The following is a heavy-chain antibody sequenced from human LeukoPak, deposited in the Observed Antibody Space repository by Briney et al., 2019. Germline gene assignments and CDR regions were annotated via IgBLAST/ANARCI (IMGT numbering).Heavy chain of an antibody. Sequence: PSETLSLTCTVSGDSISSGDYYWSWIRQPARKGLEWIGRISSSGSTNYNPSLKSRVTISVDTSKNQFSLKLSSVTAADTAAYFCARGPYSYDSSGAFDIWGQGTMVTVSS. CDR3: ARGPYSYDSSGAFDI. V-gene: IGHV4-61*02. CDR2: ISSSGST. D-gene: IGHD3-22*01. CDR1: GDSISSGDYY. J-gene: IGHJ3*02.